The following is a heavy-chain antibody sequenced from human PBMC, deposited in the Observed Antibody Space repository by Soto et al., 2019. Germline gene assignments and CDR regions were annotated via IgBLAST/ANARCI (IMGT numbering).Heavy chain of an antibody. CDR1: GGSISSGGYY. Sequence: PSETLSLTCTVSGGSISSGGYYWSWIRQHPGEGLEWIGYIYHSGSTYYNPSLKRRVIISIDTSQNQVSLKLSSVTAADTAVYYCARDGGSQGDGMDVWGQGTTVTVSS. J-gene: IGHJ6*02. CDR3: ARDGGSQGDGMDV. CDR2: IYHSGST. D-gene: IGHD1-26*01. V-gene: IGHV4-31*03.